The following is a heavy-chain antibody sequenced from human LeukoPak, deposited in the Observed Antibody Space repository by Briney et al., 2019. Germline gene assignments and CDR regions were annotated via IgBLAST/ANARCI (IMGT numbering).Heavy chain of an antibody. CDR3: AREGRNYYDSSGHSGTFDY. CDR2: IYTGGST. J-gene: IGHJ4*02. D-gene: IGHD3-22*01. CDR1: GFSVSSDY. Sequence: GGSLRLSCAASGFSVSSDYMNWIRQTPGKGLEWVSVIYTGGSTYYADSVKGRFTISRDNSKNTLYLQMNSLRAEDTAVYYCAREGRNYYDSSGHSGTFDYWGQGTLVTVSS. V-gene: IGHV3-66*01.